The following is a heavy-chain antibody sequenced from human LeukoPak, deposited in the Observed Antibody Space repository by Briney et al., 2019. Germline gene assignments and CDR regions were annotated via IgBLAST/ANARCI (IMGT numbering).Heavy chain of an antibody. CDR1: GGSFSGYY. Sequence: SSETLSLTCAVYGGSFSGYYWSWIRQPPGNGLEWIGEINHSGSTNYNPSLKSRVTISVDTSKNQFSLKLSSVTAADTAVYYCARGPIAVANDAFDIWGQGTMVTVSS. J-gene: IGHJ3*02. D-gene: IGHD6-19*01. CDR2: INHSGST. CDR3: ARGPIAVANDAFDI. V-gene: IGHV4-34*01.